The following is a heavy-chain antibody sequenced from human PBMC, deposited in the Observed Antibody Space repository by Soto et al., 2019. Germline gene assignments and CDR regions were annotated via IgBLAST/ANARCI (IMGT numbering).Heavy chain of an antibody. J-gene: IGHJ4*02. D-gene: IGHD5-18*01. CDR1: GFTFSSYG. Sequence: QVQLVESGGGVVQPGRSLRLSCAASGFTFSSYGMHWVRQAPGKGLEWVAVISYDGSNKYYADSVKGRFTISRDNSKNTLYLQMNSLRAEDTAVYYCARGYSYGYVDYWGQGTLVTVSS. CDR3: ARGYSYGYVDY. CDR2: ISYDGSNK. V-gene: IGHV3-30*03.